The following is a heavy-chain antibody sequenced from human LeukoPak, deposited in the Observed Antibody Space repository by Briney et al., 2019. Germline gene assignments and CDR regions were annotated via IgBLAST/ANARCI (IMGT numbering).Heavy chain of an antibody. CDR1: GYTFTGYY. V-gene: IGHV1-2*06. CDR3: ARDSPYYYDSSGYSG. Sequence: GASVKVSCKASGYTFTGYYMHWVRQAPGQGLEWMGRINPNSGGTNYAQKFQGRVTMTRDTSISTAYMELSRLRSDDTAVYYCARDSPYYYDSSGYSGWGRGTLVTVSS. D-gene: IGHD3-22*01. CDR2: INPNSGGT. J-gene: IGHJ4*02.